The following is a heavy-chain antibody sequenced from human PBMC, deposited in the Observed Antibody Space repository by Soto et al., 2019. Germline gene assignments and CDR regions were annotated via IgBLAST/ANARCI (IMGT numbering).Heavy chain of an antibody. CDR3: VKDRYVDY. J-gene: IGHJ4*02. CDR2: IYHTGST. Sequence: SETLSLTCAVSGDSIINSHWWNWVRQPPGKGLEWIGEIYHTGSTNYNPSLKSRVTISVDNSKNQFSLKLTSVTAADTAVYYCVKDRYVDYWGQGALVTVSS. V-gene: IGHV4-4*02. CDR1: GDSIINSHW.